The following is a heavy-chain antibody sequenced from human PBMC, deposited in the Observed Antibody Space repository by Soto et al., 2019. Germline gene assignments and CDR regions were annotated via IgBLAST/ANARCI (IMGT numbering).Heavy chain of an antibody. CDR1: GYSISSGYY. CDR2: VYHNGIM. CDR3: AALWCGELVFNY. J-gene: IGHJ4*01. Sequence: PSETLSLTCSVSGYSISSGYYWGWVRQAPGKGLEWLGSVYHNGIMFHNPSFQSRVTISVDTSKNQFSLNLRSVTAADTAVYYCAALWCGELVFNYWGLGILVTVSS. D-gene: IGHD3-10*01. V-gene: IGHV4-38-2*02.